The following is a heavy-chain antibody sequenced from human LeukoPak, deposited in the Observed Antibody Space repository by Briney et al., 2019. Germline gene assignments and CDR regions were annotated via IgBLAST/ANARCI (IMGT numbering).Heavy chain of an antibody. J-gene: IGHJ4*02. CDR2: INQSGNS. CDR3: ARVYSSGWHYFDY. CDR1: GGSLSGSY. V-gene: IGHV4-34*01. Sequence: SETLSLTCDVNGGSLSGSYWSWIRQSPEKGLEWIGEINQSGNSNYNPSLKSRVTILVDTSKNQFSLKLSSVTAADTAVYYCARVYSSGWHYFDYWGQGTLVTVSS. D-gene: IGHD6-19*01.